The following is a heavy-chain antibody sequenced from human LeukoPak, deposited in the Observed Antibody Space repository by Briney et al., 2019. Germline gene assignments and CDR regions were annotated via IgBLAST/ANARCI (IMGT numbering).Heavy chain of an antibody. CDR3: ARENLGFDP. V-gene: IGHV3-48*03. J-gene: IGHJ5*02. Sequence: GGSLRLSCAASGFTFSSYEMNWVRQAPGKGLEWVSYISGRGDTIYYADSVKGRFTISRDNAKNSLFLQMNSLRAEDTAVYYCARENLGFDPWGQGTLVTVS. D-gene: IGHD1-7*01. CDR1: GFTFSSYE. CDR2: ISGRGDTI.